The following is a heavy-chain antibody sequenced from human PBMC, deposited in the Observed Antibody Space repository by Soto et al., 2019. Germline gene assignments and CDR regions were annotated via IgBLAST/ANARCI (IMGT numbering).Heavy chain of an antibody. Sequence: EVQLVESGGGLVQPGGSLRLSCAASGFTVSSNYMSWVRQAPGKGLEWVSVIYSGGSTYYADSVKGRFTISRHNSKNTLYLQMNSLRAEDTAVYYCARETKNYYGSGSYYYGMDVWGQGTTVTVSS. CDR2: IYSGGST. CDR3: ARETKNYYGSGSYYYGMDV. J-gene: IGHJ6*02. D-gene: IGHD3-10*01. V-gene: IGHV3-53*04. CDR1: GFTVSSNY.